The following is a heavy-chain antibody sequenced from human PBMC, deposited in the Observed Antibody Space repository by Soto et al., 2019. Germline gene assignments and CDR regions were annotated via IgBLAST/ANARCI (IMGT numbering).Heavy chain of an antibody. CDR3: DRVVVKRPIWGQNCLDP. J-gene: IGHJ5*02. CDR1: GVSISIGGYA. Sequence: TXSLTCAFSGVSISIGGYAWSWIRQPPGKGLEWIGYIYHSGSTFYNPSPKSRFTISIDKSKNQFSLKLGSVTDADTDVYYCDRVVVKRPIWGQNCLDPWGQGTPVTVSS. V-gene: IGHV4-30-2*01. D-gene: IGHD3-16*01. CDR2: IYHSGST.